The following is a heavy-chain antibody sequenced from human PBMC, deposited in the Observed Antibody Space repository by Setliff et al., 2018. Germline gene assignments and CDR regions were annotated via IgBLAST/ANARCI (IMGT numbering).Heavy chain of an antibody. CDR2: TYYIGAT. CDR3: ARGGTFRYFDY. J-gene: IGHJ4*02. V-gene: IGHV4-59*01. Sequence: SETLSLTCTVSGDSINDYYWSWIRQPPGKGLEWIGHTYYIGATKYNPSLKGRVTISVDTSKNQFSLNLRSVTAADTAVYYCARGGTFRYFDYWGQGTPVTVSS. CDR1: GDSINDYY. D-gene: IGHD5-12*01.